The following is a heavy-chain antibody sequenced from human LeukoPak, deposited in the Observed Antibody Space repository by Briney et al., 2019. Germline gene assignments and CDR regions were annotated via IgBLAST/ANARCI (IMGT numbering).Heavy chain of an antibody. CDR1: GFTFSRYD. D-gene: IGHD4-11*01. J-gene: IGHJ4*02. CDR3: ARGLPGGFDY. CDR2: IGSAGDT. V-gene: IGHV3-13*01. Sequence: PGGSLRLSCAASGFTFSRYDMHWVRQAKGRGLEWVSSIGSAGDTYYSGSVKGRFTISRENAKNSLYLQMNSLRAGDTAVYYCARGLPGGFDYWGQGTLVTVSS.